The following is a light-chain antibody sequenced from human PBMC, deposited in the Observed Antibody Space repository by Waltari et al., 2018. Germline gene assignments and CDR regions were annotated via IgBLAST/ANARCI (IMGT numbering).Light chain of an antibody. CDR2: FGS. CDR1: QDITSY. Sequence: DIQMTLSPSSLSTSVGARVTIACRASQDITSYLNWYQQKAGKAPKLLITFGSTLQSGVSSRFSGSGSGTDFTLTITNVQPEDSAYYYCQLSYTTPHTFGQGTKVEIK. CDR3: QLSYTTPHT. J-gene: IGKJ2*01. V-gene: IGKV1-39*01.